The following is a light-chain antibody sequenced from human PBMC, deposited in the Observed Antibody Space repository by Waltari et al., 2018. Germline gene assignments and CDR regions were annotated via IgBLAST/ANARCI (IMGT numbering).Light chain of an antibody. CDR2: GVS. V-gene: IGKV3-20*01. CDR3: HLYGSART. J-gene: IGKJ4*01. CDR1: QSVTNNY. Sequence: NVLTQSPGTLSLSPGERATLSCRASQSVTNNYLAWYQQQPGQAPRLLIYGVSSRATCIPDRFSGSGSGTDFTLTIGRLEPEDSAVYFCHLYGSARTFGGGTRVEIK.